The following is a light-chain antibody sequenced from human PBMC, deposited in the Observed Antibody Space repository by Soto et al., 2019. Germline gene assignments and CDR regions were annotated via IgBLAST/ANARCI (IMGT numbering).Light chain of an antibody. V-gene: IGLV2-8*01. J-gene: IGLJ1*01. CDR3: TSYAGGNNG. Sequence: QSALTQPPSASGSPGQSVTISCTGTSSDVGGYNYVSWYQPHPDKVPKLIIYEVNKRPSGVPDRFSGSKSGNTASLTVSGLQAEDEGDYYCTSYAGGNNGFGPGTNLTVL. CDR1: SSDVGGYNY. CDR2: EVN.